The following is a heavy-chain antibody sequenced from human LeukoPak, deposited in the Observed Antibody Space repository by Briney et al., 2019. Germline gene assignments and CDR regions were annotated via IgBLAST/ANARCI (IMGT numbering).Heavy chain of an antibody. D-gene: IGHD5-12*01. CDR3: AKGVEWLRSWY. J-gene: IGHJ4*02. CDR2: ISDNGGST. Sequence: GGSLRLSCAASGPTFKSYAMSWIRQAAGKGLEWVSAISDNGGSTYYADSVKGRFTISRDNSKNTLYLQMTSLRAEDTAVYYCAKGVEWLRSWYWGQGTLVTVSS. CDR1: GPTFKSYA. V-gene: IGHV3-23*01.